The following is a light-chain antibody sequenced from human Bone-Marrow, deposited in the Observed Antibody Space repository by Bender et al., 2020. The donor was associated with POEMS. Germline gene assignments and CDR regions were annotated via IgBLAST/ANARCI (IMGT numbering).Light chain of an antibody. CDR3: ASYTEAVYPSLI. CDR1: HSDIGSFDY. CDR2: DVS. J-gene: IGLJ2*01. V-gene: IGLV2-14*03. Sequence: QSALTQPPSASGSPGQSITISCTGNHSDIGSFDYVSWYQLRPGKAPRLMIYDVSNRPSGVSDRFSGSKSGYSASLTISRLHAEDEADYSYASYTEAVYPSLIFGGGTKLTVL.